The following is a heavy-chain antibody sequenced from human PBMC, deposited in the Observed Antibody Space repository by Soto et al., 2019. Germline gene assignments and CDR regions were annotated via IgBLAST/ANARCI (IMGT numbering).Heavy chain of an antibody. CDR1: GFTFSHFA. CDR2: ISDDGNNK. J-gene: IGHJ4*02. D-gene: IGHD3-3*01. CDR3: ASETYSDFWSGPSSDS. Sequence: GGSLRLSCAASGFTFSHFAMHWVRQAPGKGLEWVAVISDDGNNKYYADSVKSRITISRDNSKDTLYLQMNSLKVEDTAVYYCASETYSDFWSGPSSDSWGQGTLVTVSS. V-gene: IGHV3-30-3*01.